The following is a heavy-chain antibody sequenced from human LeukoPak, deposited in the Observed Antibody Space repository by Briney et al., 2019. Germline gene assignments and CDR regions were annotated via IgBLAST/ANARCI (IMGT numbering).Heavy chain of an antibody. Sequence: SSETLSLTCAVSVGSISSSNWWSWVRQPPGKGLEWIGVIYHSGSTNYNPSLKSRVTISVDKSKNQFSLKLTSVTPPDTAVYYCARESLGGFPDNWGQGTLVTVS. D-gene: IGHD3-16*01. CDR3: ARESLGGFPDN. V-gene: IGHV4-4*02. J-gene: IGHJ4*02. CDR1: VGSISSSNW. CDR2: IYHSGST.